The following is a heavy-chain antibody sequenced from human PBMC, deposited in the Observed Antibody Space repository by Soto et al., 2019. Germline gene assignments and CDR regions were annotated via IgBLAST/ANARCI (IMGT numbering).Heavy chain of an antibody. D-gene: IGHD3-3*01. Sequence: QVQLVESGGGVVQSGKSLRLSCAASGFTFSGYGMHWVRQAPGKGLEWVAVISYHGRNKYYVDSVKGRFTISRDDSKNTLYLQMDSVRAEDTAVYYCVKDGSLEVPDVPLEEYYFDHWGQGTLVTVSS. J-gene: IGHJ4*02. CDR2: ISYHGRNK. CDR1: GFTFSGYG. CDR3: VKDGSLEVPDVPLEEYYFDH. V-gene: IGHV3-30*18.